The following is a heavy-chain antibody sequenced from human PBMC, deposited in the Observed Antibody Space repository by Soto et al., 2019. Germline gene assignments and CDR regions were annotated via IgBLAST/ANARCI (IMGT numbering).Heavy chain of an antibody. CDR1: GYTFTSYG. D-gene: IGHD6-6*01. V-gene: IGHV1-18*04. Sequence: ASVKVSCKASGYTFTSYGISWVRQAPGQGLEWMGWISAYNGNTNYAQKLQGRVTMTTDTSTSTAYMELRSLRSDGTAVYYCARARSSGGPFDYWGQGTLVTVSS. CDR3: ARARSSGGPFDY. CDR2: ISAYNGNT. J-gene: IGHJ4*02.